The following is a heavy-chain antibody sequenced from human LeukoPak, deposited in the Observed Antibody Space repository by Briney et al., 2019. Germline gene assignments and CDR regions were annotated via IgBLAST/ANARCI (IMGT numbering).Heavy chain of an antibody. CDR2: ISSTGSYS. CDR3: ARDGDSSGWHFYY. CDR1: GFTFSNYF. J-gene: IGHJ4*02. Sequence: GGSLRLSCAASGFTFSNYFMSWIRQAPGQGPEWVSCISSTGSYSKYADSVTGRFTISTDNTKSSLYLQMHSLRAEDTAVYYCARDGDSSGWHFYYWSQGPLVTVSS. D-gene: IGHD6-19*01. V-gene: IGHV3-11*06.